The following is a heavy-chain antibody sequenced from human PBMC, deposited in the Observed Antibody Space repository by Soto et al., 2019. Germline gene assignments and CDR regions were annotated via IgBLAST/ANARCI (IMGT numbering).Heavy chain of an antibody. CDR2: INPSGGST. V-gene: IGHV1-46*01. Sequence: ASVKVSCKASGYTFTSYYMHWVRQAPGQGLEWMGIINPSGGSTSYAQKFQGRATMTRDTSTSTVYMELSSLRSEDTAVYYCARALWPSSGWYTGASYYFDYWGREPRSPSPQ. CDR3: ARALWPSSGWYTGASYYFDY. J-gene: IGHJ4*02. CDR1: GYTFTSYY. D-gene: IGHD6-19*01.